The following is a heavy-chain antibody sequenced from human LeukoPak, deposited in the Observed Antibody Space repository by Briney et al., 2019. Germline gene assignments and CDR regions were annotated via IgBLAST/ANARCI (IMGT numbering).Heavy chain of an antibody. CDR3: ARTVVVVAATPLDYFDY. CDR2: IYYSGST. Sequence: SQTLSLTCTVSGGSISSGGYYWSWIRQHPGKGLKWIGYIYYSGSTYYNPSLKSRVTISVDTSKNQFSLKLSSVTAADTAVYYCARTVVVVAATPLDYFDYWGQGTLVTVSS. V-gene: IGHV4-31*03. D-gene: IGHD2-15*01. J-gene: IGHJ4*02. CDR1: GGSISSGGYY.